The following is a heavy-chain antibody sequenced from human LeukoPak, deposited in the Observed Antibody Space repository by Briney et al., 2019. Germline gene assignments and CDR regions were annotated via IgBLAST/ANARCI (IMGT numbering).Heavy chain of an antibody. J-gene: IGHJ5*02. CDR1: GYTFTSYD. Sequence: ASVKVSCKASGYTFTSYDINWVRRATGQGLEWMGWMNPNSGNTGYAQKFQGRVTMTRNTSISTAYMELSSLRSEDTAVYYCARGRTATVINWFDPWGQGTLVTVSS. V-gene: IGHV1-8*01. D-gene: IGHD4-11*01. CDR2: MNPNSGNT. CDR3: ARGRTATVINWFDP.